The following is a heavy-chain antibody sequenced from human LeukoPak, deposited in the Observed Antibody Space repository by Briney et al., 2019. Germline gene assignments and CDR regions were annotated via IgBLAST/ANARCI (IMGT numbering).Heavy chain of an antibody. J-gene: IGHJ6*02. CDR1: GFTFTDYA. V-gene: IGHV3-23*01. CDR2: ISHSGGGT. CDR3: AKDLLSNSYFYYYGMDV. Sequence: GGSLRLSCAASGFTFTDYAMSWVRQAPEKGLEWVSTISHSGGGTYYAESVKGRFTISRDNSKNTLYLQMNSLRAEDTAVYYCAKDLLSNSYFYYYGMDVWGQGTTVTVSS. D-gene: IGHD4-23*01.